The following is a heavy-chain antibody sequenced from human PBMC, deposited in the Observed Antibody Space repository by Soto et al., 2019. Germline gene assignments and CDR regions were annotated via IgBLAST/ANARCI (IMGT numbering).Heavy chain of an antibody. Sequence: EVQLVESGGGLVQPGGSLRLSCAASGFTFSSYEMNWVRQAPGKGLEWVSYISSSGSTIYYADSVKGRFTISRDNAKNSLYLQMNSLRAEDTAVYYYARGQYSSGGGYFDYWGQETLVTVSS. J-gene: IGHJ4*02. CDR2: ISSSGSTI. CDR1: GFTFSSYE. CDR3: ARGQYSSGGGYFDY. D-gene: IGHD6-19*01. V-gene: IGHV3-48*03.